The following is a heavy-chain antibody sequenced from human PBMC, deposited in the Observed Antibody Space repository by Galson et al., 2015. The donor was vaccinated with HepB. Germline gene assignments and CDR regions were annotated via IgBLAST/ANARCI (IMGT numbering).Heavy chain of an antibody. D-gene: IGHD3-10*01. CDR3: ARRISLVLGIITRPDYYYGMDV. CDR1: DFTFSNYW. V-gene: IGHV3-7*03. J-gene: IGHJ6*02. CDR2: INPDGSEK. Sequence: SLRLSCAASDFTFSNYWMNWVRQAPGKGLEWVANINPDGSEKYYVASLKGRFTISRDNAKNSLYLQMDSLRAEDTSVYYCARRISLVLGIITRPDYYYGMDVWGQGTAVTVAS.